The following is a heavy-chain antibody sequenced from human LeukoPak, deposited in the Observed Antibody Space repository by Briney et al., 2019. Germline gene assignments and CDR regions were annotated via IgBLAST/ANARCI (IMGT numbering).Heavy chain of an antibody. CDR3: ARGRSGDYGFDY. J-gene: IGHJ4*02. CDR1: GFTFSSYG. Sequence: GGSLRLSCAASGFTFSSYGMHWVRQAPGKGLEWVAVKWYDGSNKYYADSVKGRFTISRDDSKNTLYLQMNSLRAEDTAVYYCARGRSGDYGFDYWGQGTLVTVSS. V-gene: IGHV3-33*01. CDR2: KWYDGSNK. D-gene: IGHD4-17*01.